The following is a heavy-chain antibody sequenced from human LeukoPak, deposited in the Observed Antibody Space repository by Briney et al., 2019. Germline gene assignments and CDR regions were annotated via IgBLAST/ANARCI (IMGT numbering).Heavy chain of an antibody. Sequence: SETLSLTCTVSGGSISSYYWSWIRRPAGKGLEWIGRIYTSGSTNYNPSLKSRVTMSVDTSKNQFSLKLSSVTAADTAVYYCARVGCSSTSCYEYYYGMDVWGQGTTVTVSS. CDR3: ARVGCSSTSCYEYYYGMDV. D-gene: IGHD2-2*01. J-gene: IGHJ6*02. CDR2: IYTSGST. V-gene: IGHV4-4*07. CDR1: GGSISSYY.